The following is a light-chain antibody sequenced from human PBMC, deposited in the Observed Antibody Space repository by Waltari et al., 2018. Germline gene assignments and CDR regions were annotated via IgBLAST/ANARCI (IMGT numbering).Light chain of an antibody. CDR2: GAS. CDR1: HGVIRA. CDR3: QHYLRLPVT. Sequence: SCRASHGVIRALAWYQQKPDQAPRLLIYGASTRATGIPDRFSGSGSGTDFSLTISRVEPDDFAVYYCQHYLRLPVTFGQGTTVEI. V-gene: IGKV3-20*01. J-gene: IGKJ1*01.